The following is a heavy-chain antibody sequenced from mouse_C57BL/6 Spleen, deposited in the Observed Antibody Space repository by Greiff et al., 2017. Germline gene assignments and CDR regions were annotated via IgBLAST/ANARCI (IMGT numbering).Heavy chain of an antibody. CDR1: GFSFNTYA. Sequence: EVMLVESGGGLVQPKGSLKLSCAASGFSFNTYAMNWVRQAPGKGLEWVARIRSKSNNYATYYADSVKDRFTISRDDSESMLYLQMNNLKTEDTAMYYCVRQGTGTWFAYWGQGTLVTVSA. CDR2: IRSKSNNYAT. D-gene: IGHD3-3*01. V-gene: IGHV10-1*01. CDR3: VRQGTGTWFAY. J-gene: IGHJ3*01.